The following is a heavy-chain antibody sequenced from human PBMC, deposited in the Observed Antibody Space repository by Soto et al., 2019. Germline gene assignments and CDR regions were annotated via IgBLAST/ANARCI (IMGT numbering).Heavy chain of an antibody. J-gene: IGHJ3*02. Sequence: ASVKVSCKVSGYTFTEYSMHWVRQAPGKGLEWMGGFDPEDGETIYAQKFQGRVTMTEDTSTDTAYMELSSLRSEDTAVYYCATGINSSYVGGNRPNNDAFDIWGQGTMVT. CDR2: FDPEDGET. CDR1: GYTFTEYS. CDR3: ATGINSSYVGGNRPNNDAFDI. V-gene: IGHV1-24*01. D-gene: IGHD6-19*01.